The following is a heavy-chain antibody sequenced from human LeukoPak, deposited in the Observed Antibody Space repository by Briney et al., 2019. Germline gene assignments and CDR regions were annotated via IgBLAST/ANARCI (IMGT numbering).Heavy chain of an antibody. J-gene: IGHJ4*02. CDR3: AKDPYYYDSSGYYHDY. V-gene: IGHV3-30*18. D-gene: IGHD3-22*01. Sequence: GGSLRLSCAASGFTFSSYGMHCVRQAPGKGLEWVAVISYDGSNKYYADSVKGRFTISRDNSKNTLYLQMNSLRAEDTAVYYCAKDPYYYDSSGYYHDYWGQGTLVTVSS. CDR2: ISYDGSNK. CDR1: GFTFSSYG.